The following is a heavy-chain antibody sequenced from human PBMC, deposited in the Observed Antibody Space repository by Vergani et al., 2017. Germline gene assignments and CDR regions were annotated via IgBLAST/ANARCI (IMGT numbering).Heavy chain of an antibody. J-gene: IGHJ5*02. CDR3: ARGSCSGGSCYSWWFDP. V-gene: IGHV1-69*08. Sequence: QVQLVQSGAEVKKPGSSVKVSCKASGGTFSSYTISWVRQAPGQGLEWMGGFDPEDGETIYAQKFQGRVTMTEDTSTDTAYMELSSLRSEDTAVYYCARGSCSGGSCYSWWFDPWGQGTLVTVSS. CDR2: FDPEDGET. CDR1: GGTFSSYT. D-gene: IGHD2-15*01.